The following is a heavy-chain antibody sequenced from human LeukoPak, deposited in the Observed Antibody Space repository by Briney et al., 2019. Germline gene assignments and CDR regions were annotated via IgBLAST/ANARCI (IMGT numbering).Heavy chain of an antibody. D-gene: IGHD6-13*01. CDR1: GGTFSSYA. CDR3: ARFYSGRIAAAGGGYYFDY. J-gene: IGHJ4*02. Sequence: ASVKVSCKASGGTFSSYAISWVRRAPGQGLEWMGGIIPIFGTANYAQKFQGRVTITADESTSTAYMELSGLRSEDTAVYYCARFYSGRIAAAGGGYYFDYWGQGTLVTVSS. V-gene: IGHV1-69*01. CDR2: IIPIFGTA.